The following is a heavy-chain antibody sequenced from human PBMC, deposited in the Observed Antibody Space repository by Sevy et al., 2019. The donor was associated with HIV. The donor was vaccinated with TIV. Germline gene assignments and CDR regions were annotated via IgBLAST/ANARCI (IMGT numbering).Heavy chain of an antibody. J-gene: IGHJ5*02. V-gene: IGHV3-33*06. CDR3: AKTFAIFGVLMSPDFDP. CDR1: GFTFSNYG. CDR2: IWYDGSYK. Sequence: GGSLRLSCAASGFTFSNYGMHWVRQAPGKGLEWVAVIWYDGSYKYYADSVKGQFIISRDNINITLYLQMNSLRAEDSAVYYCAKTFAIFGVLMSPDFDPWGHGTLVTVSS. D-gene: IGHD3-3*01.